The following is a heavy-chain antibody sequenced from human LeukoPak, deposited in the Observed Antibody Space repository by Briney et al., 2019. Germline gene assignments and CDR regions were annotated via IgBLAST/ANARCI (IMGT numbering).Heavy chain of an antibody. CDR2: IRDEAYGGTT. CDR1: GFTFGDYG. Sequence: GGSLRLSCTASGFTFGDYGFIWVRQAPGKGLEWVGSIRDEAYGGTTEYAASVEGRFTVSRDDSKSTAYLQMNSLKTEDTAVYFCTRLQFFDYLSWDHTCYTYMDAWGKGTTVTVSP. CDR3: TRLQFFDYLSWDHTCYTYMDA. V-gene: IGHV3-49*04. D-gene: IGHD3-3*01. J-gene: IGHJ6*04.